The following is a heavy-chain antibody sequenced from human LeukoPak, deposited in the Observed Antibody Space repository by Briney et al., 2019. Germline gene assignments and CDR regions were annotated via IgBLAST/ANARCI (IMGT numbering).Heavy chain of an antibody. CDR3: AKWGAQSGSYRVLDY. CDR1: GATFSSCA. V-gene: IGHV3-23*01. D-gene: IGHD1-26*01. Sequence: GLRRLSCEASGATFSSCAMSGVRQAPGEGLEWVSAINGNGDMIYYADAVKGRFTISRDNSRNTLYLQMDSLRAGDTAVDYCAKWGAQSGSYRVLDYWGQGTLVTVSS. CDR2: INGNGDMI. J-gene: IGHJ4*02.